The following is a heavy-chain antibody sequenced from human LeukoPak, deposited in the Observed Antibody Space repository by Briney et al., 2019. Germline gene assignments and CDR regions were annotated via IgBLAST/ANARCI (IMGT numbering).Heavy chain of an antibody. Sequence: PSETLSLTCTVSGGSISSYYWSWIRQPPGKGLEWIGYIYYSGSTNYNPSLKSRVTISVDTSKNRFSLKLSSVTAADTAVYYCARGLDFWSGYFPFDPWGQGTLVTVSS. D-gene: IGHD3-3*01. CDR2: IYYSGST. J-gene: IGHJ5*02. V-gene: IGHV4-59*01. CDR1: GGSISSYY. CDR3: ARGLDFWSGYFPFDP.